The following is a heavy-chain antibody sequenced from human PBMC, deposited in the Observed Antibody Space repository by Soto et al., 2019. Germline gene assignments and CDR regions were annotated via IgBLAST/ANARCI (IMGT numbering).Heavy chain of an antibody. D-gene: IGHD3-10*01. Sequence: QVQLVESGGGVVQPGRSLRLSCAASGFTFSSYGMHWVRQAPGKGLEWVAVIWYDGSNKYYADSVKGRFTISRDNSKNTLYLQMNSLRAEDTAVYYCARARRDGWFGEFGDVWGPGTTVTVSS. CDR1: GFTFSSYG. V-gene: IGHV3-33*01. J-gene: IGHJ6*02. CDR3: ARARRDGWFGEFGDV. CDR2: IWYDGSNK.